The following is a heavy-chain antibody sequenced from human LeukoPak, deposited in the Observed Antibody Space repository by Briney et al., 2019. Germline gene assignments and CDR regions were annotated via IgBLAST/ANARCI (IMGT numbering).Heavy chain of an antibody. Sequence: PGGSLRLSCAASGFTFSSYGMHWVRQAPGKGLEWVAFIRYDGSNKYYADSVKGRFTISRDNSKNTLYLQMNSLRAEDTAVYYCAKESKTLVGATDDAFDIWGQGTMVTVSS. D-gene: IGHD1-26*01. V-gene: IGHV3-30*02. CDR2: IRYDGSNK. J-gene: IGHJ3*02. CDR3: AKESKTLVGATDDAFDI. CDR1: GFTFSSYG.